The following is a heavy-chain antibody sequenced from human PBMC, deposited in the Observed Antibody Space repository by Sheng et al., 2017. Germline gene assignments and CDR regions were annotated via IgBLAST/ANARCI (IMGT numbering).Heavy chain of an antibody. CDR1: GFTFSSYA. CDR3: VKSGTYGFGEFIAYFDY. J-gene: IGHJ4*02. Sequence: EVQLVESGGGLVQPGGSLRLSCSASGFTFSSYAMHWVRQAPGKGLEYVSAISSNGGSTYYADSVKGRFTISRDNSKNTLYLQMSSLRAEDTAVYYCVKSGTYGFGEFIAYFDYVGPGEPWSP. CDR2: ISSNGGST. D-gene: IGHD3-10*01. V-gene: IGHV3-64D*09.